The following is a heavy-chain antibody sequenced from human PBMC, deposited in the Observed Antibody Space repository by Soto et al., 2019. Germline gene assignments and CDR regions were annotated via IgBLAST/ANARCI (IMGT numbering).Heavy chain of an antibody. D-gene: IGHD3-10*01. CDR3: ATQYYYGSGSYYPLVYYYGMDV. CDR2: IYYSGST. J-gene: IGHJ6*02. V-gene: IGHV4-39*01. CDR1: GASISSSTYY. Sequence: SATLSLTCSVPGASISSSTYYWGLIRKPPGRVLVCIGSIYYSGSTYYNPSLKSRVTISVDTSKNQFSLKLSSVTAADTAVYYCATQYYYGSGSYYPLVYYYGMDVWGQGTTVT.